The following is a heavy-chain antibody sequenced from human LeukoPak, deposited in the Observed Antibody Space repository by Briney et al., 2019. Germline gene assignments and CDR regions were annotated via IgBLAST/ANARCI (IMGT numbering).Heavy chain of an antibody. CDR2: ISAYNGNT. D-gene: IGHD6-13*01. Sequence: ASVTVSCKASGYTFSSYGISWVRQAPGQGLEWMGWISAYNGNTYYAQNLQGRVTMTTDTSTSTAYMEVRSLRSDDTAVYYCTRDHLAADGSDAFDIWGQGTMVTVSS. J-gene: IGHJ3*02. V-gene: IGHV1-18*01. CDR1: GYTFSSYG. CDR3: TRDHLAADGSDAFDI.